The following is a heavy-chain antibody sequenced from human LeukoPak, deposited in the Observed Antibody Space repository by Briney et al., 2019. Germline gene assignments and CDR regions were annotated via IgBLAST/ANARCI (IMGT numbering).Heavy chain of an antibody. CDR2: ISYDGSNK. CDR3: ARVATGYSYGYVGY. D-gene: IGHD5-18*01. Sequence: GGSLRLSCAASGFTFSTYAMHWVRQAPGKRLEWVAVISYDGSNKYYADSVKGRFTISRDNSKNTLYLQMNSLRAEDTAVYYCARVATGYSYGYVGYWGQGTLVTVSS. J-gene: IGHJ4*02. CDR1: GFTFSTYA. V-gene: IGHV3-30*04.